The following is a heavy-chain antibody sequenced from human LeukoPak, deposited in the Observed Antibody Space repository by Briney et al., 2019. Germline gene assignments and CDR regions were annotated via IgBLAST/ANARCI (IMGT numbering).Heavy chain of an antibody. D-gene: IGHD3-10*01. CDR1: GFTFSSYA. CDR2: ISGSGGST. CDR3: EYAPYGWGSNNWFDP. V-gene: IGHV3-23*01. J-gene: IGHJ5*02. Sequence: GGSLRLSCAASGFTFSSYAMSWVRQAPGKGLEWVSAISGSGGSTYYADSVKGRFTTSRDNSKNTLYLQMNSLRAEDTAVYYCEYAPYGWGSNNWFDPWGQGTLVTVSS.